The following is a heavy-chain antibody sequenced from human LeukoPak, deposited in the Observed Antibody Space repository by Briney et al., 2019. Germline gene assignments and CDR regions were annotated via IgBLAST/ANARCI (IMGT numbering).Heavy chain of an antibody. V-gene: IGHV6-1*01. CDR3: ARASYRAFYI. CDR2: TYYRSRWSS. D-gene: IGHD4-11*01. J-gene: IGHJ3*02. CDR1: GDSVSSSDAT. Sequence: SQTLSLTCAISGDSVSSSDATWNWIRQSPSRGLEWQGRTYYRSRWSSDYAPSVRSRITINSDTAKNQFSLQLNSVTPEDTAVYYCARASYRAFYIWGQGTMVTVSS.